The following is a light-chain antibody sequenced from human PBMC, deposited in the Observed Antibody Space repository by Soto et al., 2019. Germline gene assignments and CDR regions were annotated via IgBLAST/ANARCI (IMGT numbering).Light chain of an antibody. V-gene: IGLV2-14*03. Sequence: QSALTQPASVSGSPGQSITISCTGTSSDVGGYNYVSWYQQYPGKAPKLMIYDVSNRPSGVSIRFSGSKSDNTASLTISGLQAEDEADYYCSSYTSSSTYVFGTGTKAPS. CDR1: SSDVGGYNY. J-gene: IGLJ1*01. CDR3: SSYTSSSTYV. CDR2: DVS.